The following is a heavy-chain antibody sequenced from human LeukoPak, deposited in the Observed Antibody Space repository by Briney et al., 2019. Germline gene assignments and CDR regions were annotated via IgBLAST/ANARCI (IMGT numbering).Heavy chain of an antibody. Sequence: SETLSHTCAVYGGSFSGYYWSWIRQPPGKGLEWIGEINHSGSTNYNPSLKSRVTISVDTSKNQFSLKLSSVTAADTAVYYCARGRYCSSTTCYGRWFDPWGQGTLVTVPS. CDR3: ARGRYCSSTTCYGRWFDP. V-gene: IGHV4-34*01. CDR2: INHSGST. D-gene: IGHD2-2*01. CDR1: GGSFSGYY. J-gene: IGHJ5*02.